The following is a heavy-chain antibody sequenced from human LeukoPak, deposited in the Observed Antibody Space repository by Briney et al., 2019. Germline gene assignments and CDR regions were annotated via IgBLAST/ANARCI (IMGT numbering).Heavy chain of an antibody. V-gene: IGHV1-8*01. J-gene: IGHJ4*02. CDR3: ARPLRSAIAAAGRGFGY. D-gene: IGHD6-13*01. CDR1: GYTFTSYD. Sequence: ASVKVSCKASGYTFTSYDINWVRQATGQGLEWMGWMNPNSGNTVYAQKFQGRVTMTRNTSISTAYMELSSLRSEDTAVYYCARPLRSAIAAAGRGFGYWGQGTLVTVSS. CDR2: MNPNSGNT.